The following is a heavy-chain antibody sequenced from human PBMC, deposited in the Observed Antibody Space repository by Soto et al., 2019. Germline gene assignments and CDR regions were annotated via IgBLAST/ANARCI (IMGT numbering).Heavy chain of an antibody. V-gene: IGHV3-13*05. J-gene: IGHJ6*02. CDR1: GFTFRNSN. CDR2: ISAAGDP. CDR3: ARTDRDFYGLDV. Sequence: EVQLVESGGGLVQPGGSLRLSCEASGFTFRNSNMHWVRQGTGKGLEWVSGISAAGDPDYADSVEGRLTISRENAQNSFFLQMNSLRVGDTAVYYCARTDRDFYGLDVWGQGTTVIVSS.